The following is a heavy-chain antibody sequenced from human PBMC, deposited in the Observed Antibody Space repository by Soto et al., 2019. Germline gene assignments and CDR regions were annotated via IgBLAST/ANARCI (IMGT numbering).Heavy chain of an antibody. Sequence: GASVKVSCKASGGTFSSYAISWVRQAPGQGLEWMGGIIPIFGTANYAQKFQGRVTITADESTSTAYMELSSLRSEDTAVYYCARSREGRDYDFWSGYLIDAFDIWGQGTMVT. D-gene: IGHD3-3*01. V-gene: IGHV1-69*13. CDR1: GGTFSSYA. J-gene: IGHJ3*02. CDR3: ARSREGRDYDFWSGYLIDAFDI. CDR2: IIPIFGTA.